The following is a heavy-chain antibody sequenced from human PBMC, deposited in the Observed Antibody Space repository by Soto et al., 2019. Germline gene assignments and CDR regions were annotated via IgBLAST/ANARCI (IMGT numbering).Heavy chain of an antibody. Sequence: GGSLRLSCAASGFTFSGSAMHWVRQASGKGLEWVGRIRSKANSYATAYAASVKGRFTISRDDSKNTAYLQMNSLKTEDTAVYYCTRLGYNWNDYPYYYYYYMDVWGKGTTVTVSS. CDR1: GFTFSGSA. V-gene: IGHV3-73*01. CDR2: IRSKANSYAT. CDR3: TRLGYNWNDYPYYYYYYMDV. J-gene: IGHJ6*03. D-gene: IGHD1-20*01.